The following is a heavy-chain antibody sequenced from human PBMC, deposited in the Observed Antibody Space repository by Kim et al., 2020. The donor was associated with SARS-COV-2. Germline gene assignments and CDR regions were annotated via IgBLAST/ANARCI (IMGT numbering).Heavy chain of an antibody. CDR2: ISGSGGST. V-gene: IGHV3-23*01. D-gene: IGHD5-12*01. J-gene: IGHJ4*02. CDR1: GFTFSSYA. Sequence: GGSLRLSCAASGFTFSSYAMSWVRQAPGKGLEWVSAISGSGGSTYYADSVKGRFTISRDNSKNTLYLQMNSLRAEDTAVYYCATGGLSSGYDYLPWVFDYWGQGTLVTVSS. CDR3: ATGGLSSGYDYLPWVFDY.